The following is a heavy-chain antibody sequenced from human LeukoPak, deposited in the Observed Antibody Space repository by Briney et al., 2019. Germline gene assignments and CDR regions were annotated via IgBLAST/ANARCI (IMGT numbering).Heavy chain of an antibody. Sequence: GESLKISCKGSGYSFTSYWIGWVRQMPGKGLEGMGIIYPGDSDTRYSPSFQGQVTISADKSISTAYLQWSSLKASDTAMYYCARSTPSIAESSAFDIWGQGTMVTVSS. CDR2: IYPGDSDT. V-gene: IGHV5-51*01. J-gene: IGHJ3*02. CDR1: GYSFTSYW. CDR3: ARSTPSIAESSAFDI. D-gene: IGHD6-6*01.